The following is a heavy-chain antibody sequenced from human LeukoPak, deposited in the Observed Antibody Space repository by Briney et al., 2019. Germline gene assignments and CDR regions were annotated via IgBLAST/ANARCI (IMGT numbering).Heavy chain of an antibody. CDR1: GGSISSGGYY. V-gene: IGHV4-61*02. CDR3: ARDSSDAPGWYGTGWFDP. J-gene: IGHJ5*02. D-gene: IGHD6-19*01. Sequence: SETLSLTCTVSGGSISSGGYYWSWIRQPAGKGLEWIGRIYTSGSTNYNPSLKSRVTISVDTSKNQFSLKLSSVTAADTAVYYCARDSSDAPGWYGTGWFDPWGQGTLVTVSS. CDR2: IYTSGST.